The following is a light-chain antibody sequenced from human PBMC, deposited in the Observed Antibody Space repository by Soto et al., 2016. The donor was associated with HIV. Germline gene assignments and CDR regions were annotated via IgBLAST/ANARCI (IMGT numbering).Light chain of an antibody. CDR2: KAS. CDR3: LQDYTYPYT. Sequence: DTQMTQSPSTLSASVGDRVTITCRASQSVSWWLAWYQQKPGKAPKLLMYKASTLESGVPLRFSGSGSGTEFTLTVSSLQPDDSASYFCLQDYTYPYTFGQGTKLEIK. V-gene: IGKV1-5*03. J-gene: IGKJ2*01. CDR1: QSVSWW.